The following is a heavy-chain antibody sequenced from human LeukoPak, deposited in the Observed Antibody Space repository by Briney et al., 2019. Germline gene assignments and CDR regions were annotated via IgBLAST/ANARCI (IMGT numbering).Heavy chain of an antibody. CDR1: GFTFSSYS. J-gene: IGHJ4*02. CDR3: ARDEEADYGDYGASFDY. D-gene: IGHD4-17*01. V-gene: IGHV3-21*01. Sequence: PGGSLRLSCAASGFTFSSYSMNWVRQAPGKGLEWVSSISSSSSYIYYTDSVKGRFTISRDNAKNSLYLQMNSLRAEDTAVYYCARDEEADYGDYGASFDYWGQGTLVTVSS. CDR2: ISSSSSYI.